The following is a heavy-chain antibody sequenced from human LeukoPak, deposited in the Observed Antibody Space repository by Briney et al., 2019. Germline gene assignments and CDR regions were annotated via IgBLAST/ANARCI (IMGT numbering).Heavy chain of an antibody. CDR1: GFTFSNSW. CDR2: IKQDVSEK. CDR3: ARDSRITMIVDAFDI. D-gene: IGHD3-22*01. Sequence: PGGSLRLSCAASGFTFSNSWMSWVRQAPGKGLEWVANIKQDVSEKYYVDSVKGRFTISRDNARNSLYLQMNSLRAEDTAVYYCARDSRITMIVDAFDIWGQGTMVTVSS. J-gene: IGHJ3*02. V-gene: IGHV3-7*01.